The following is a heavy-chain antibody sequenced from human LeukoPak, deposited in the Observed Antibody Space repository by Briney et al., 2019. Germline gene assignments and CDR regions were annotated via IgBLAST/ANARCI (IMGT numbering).Heavy chain of an antibody. CDR3: ARDRPKYSSGLGY. Sequence: PSETLSLTCAVSGGSISSSNWWSWVRQPPGKGLEWIGEIYHSGSTNYNPSLKSRVTISVDKSKNQFSLKLSSVTAADTAVYYCARDRPKYSSGLGYWGQGTLVTVSS. J-gene: IGHJ4*02. CDR2: IYHSGST. V-gene: IGHV4-4*02. CDR1: GGSISSSNW. D-gene: IGHD6-19*01.